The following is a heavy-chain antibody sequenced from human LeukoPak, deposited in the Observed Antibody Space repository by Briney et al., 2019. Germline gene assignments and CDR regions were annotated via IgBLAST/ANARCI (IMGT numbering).Heavy chain of an antibody. J-gene: IGHJ4*02. CDR2: ISSNGGRS. D-gene: IGHD1-1*01. Sequence: GGSLRLSCSASGFTFSAYAMYWVRQAPGKGLEYVSGISSNGGRSFYADSVKGRFTISRDNSKNTLDLQMSSLRVEDTAVYYCVKITSVTGGDCWGQGTRLTVSS. CDR3: VKITSVTGGDC. V-gene: IGHV3-64D*09. CDR1: GFTFSAYA.